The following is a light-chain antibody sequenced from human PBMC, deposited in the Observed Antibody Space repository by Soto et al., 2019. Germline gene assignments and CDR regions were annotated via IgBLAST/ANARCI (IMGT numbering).Light chain of an antibody. CDR2: DVT. CDR1: NIGAYNY. Sequence: QSALTQPRSVSGSPGQSVTISCTGTNIGAYNYVSWYQQYPGKAPKLMIYDVTKRPSGVPDRFSGSKSGNTASLTISGLQAEDEADYYCSSYTSSSTWVFGGGTQLTVL. V-gene: IGLV2-11*01. J-gene: IGLJ3*02. CDR3: SSYTSSSTWV.